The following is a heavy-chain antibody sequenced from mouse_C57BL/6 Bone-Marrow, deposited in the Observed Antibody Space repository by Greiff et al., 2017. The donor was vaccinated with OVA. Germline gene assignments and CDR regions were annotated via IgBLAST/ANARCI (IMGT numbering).Heavy chain of an antibody. CDR1: GFTFTDYY. CDR3: ARYSIYDGYSVKDY. V-gene: IGHV7-3*01. CDR2: IRNKANGYTT. D-gene: IGHD2-3*01. Sequence: EVMLVESGGGLVQPGGSLSLSCAASGFTFTDYYMSWVRQPPGKALEWLGFIRNKANGYTTEYSASVKGRFTISRDNSQSILYLQMNALRAEDSATYYCARYSIYDGYSVKDYWGQGTTLTVSS. J-gene: IGHJ2*01.